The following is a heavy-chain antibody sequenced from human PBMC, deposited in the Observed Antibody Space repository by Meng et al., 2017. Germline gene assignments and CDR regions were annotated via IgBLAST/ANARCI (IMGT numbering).Heavy chain of an antibody. J-gene: IGHJ4*02. CDR2: IDWDDDK. CDR1: VFSLSTSGMC. Sequence: SGPTLVKPTQTLTLTCTFSVFSLSTSGMCVSWIRQPPGKALEWLALIDWDDDKYYSTSLKTRLTISKDTSKNQVVLTMTNMDPVDTATYYCARTNNNHYHPTEYYFDYWGQGTLVTVSS. D-gene: IGHD1-14*01. CDR3: ARTNNNHYHPTEYYFDY. V-gene: IGHV2-70*01.